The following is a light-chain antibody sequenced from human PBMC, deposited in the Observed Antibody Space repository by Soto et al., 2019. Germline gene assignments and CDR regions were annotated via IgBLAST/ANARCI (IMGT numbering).Light chain of an antibody. Sequence: EIVLTQSPGTLSLSPGERATLSCRASQSFSSTYLAWYQQKPGQAPRLLIYGASSRATGIPDRFSGSGSGTDFTLTISRLEPGDIAVYYCQQYGSSRTFGQGTKVEIK. J-gene: IGKJ1*01. V-gene: IGKV3-20*01. CDR1: QSFSSTY. CDR3: QQYGSSRT. CDR2: GAS.